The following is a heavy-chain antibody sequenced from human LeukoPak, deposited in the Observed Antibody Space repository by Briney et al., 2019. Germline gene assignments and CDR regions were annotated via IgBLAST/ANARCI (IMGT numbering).Heavy chain of an antibody. CDR2: IYHSGST. Sequence: SGTLSLTCTVSGGSISSSSYYWGWIRQPPGKGLEWIGSIYHSGSTYYNPSLKSRVTISVDTSKNQFSLKLSSVTAADTAVYYCATSYYDILTGYYTRTFDYWGQGTLVTVSS. J-gene: IGHJ4*02. CDR3: ATSYYDILTGYYTRTFDY. CDR1: GGSISSSSYY. V-gene: IGHV4-39*07. D-gene: IGHD3-9*01.